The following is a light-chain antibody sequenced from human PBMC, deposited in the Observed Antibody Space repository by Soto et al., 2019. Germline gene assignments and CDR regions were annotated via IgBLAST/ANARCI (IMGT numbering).Light chain of an antibody. CDR2: KAS. CDR3: QQYKSYST. Sequence: DIQMTQSPSTLSASVGDRVTITCRASQSISSWLAWYQQKPGRAPKLLIYKASDLENGVPSRFSATGFGTEFTLTISRLQADDFATYYCQQYKSYSTFGPGTKVEAK. V-gene: IGKV1-5*03. CDR1: QSISSW. J-gene: IGKJ1*01.